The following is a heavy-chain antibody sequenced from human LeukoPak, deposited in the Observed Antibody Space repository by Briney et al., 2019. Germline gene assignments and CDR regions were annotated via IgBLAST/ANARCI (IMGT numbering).Heavy chain of an antibody. V-gene: IGHV4-34*01. CDR1: GGSFSGYY. J-gene: IGHJ5*02. D-gene: IGHD3-9*01. Sequence: PSETLSLTCAVYGGSFSGYYWSWIRQPPGKGLEWIGEINHSGSTNYNPSLKSRVTISVDTSKNQFSLKLSSVTAADTAVYYCAVRPLTPNWFDPWGQGTLVTVSS. CDR2: INHSGST. CDR3: AVRPLTPNWFDP.